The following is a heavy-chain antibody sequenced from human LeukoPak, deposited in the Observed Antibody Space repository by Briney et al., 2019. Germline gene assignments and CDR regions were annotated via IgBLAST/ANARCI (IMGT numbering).Heavy chain of an antibody. V-gene: IGHV1-2*02. CDR1: GYTLTDNH. D-gene: IGHD1-26*01. CDR2: IDPNSGVT. Sequence: GASVKVSCKASGYTLTDNHLYWVRQAPAQGLEWMGWIDPNSGVTNFAQNFQGRLTITTDTSISTASMWLSRLTSDDTTVYYCARELGINAFDVWGQGKLVTVSS. J-gene: IGHJ3*01. CDR3: ARELGINAFDV.